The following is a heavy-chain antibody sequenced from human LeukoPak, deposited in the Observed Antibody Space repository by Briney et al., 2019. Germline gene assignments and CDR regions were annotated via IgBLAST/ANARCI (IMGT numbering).Heavy chain of an antibody. CDR3: GKGRTGYSYGYGIDS. CDR2: IKQDGTEK. CDR1: GFTFSNYW. V-gene: IGHV3-7*03. J-gene: IGHJ4*02. Sequence: GGSLRLSCAASGFTFSNYWMSWVRQAPGKGLEWVANIKQDGTEKYYVDSLKGRFTISRDNSKNTLYLQMNSLRAEDTAVYYCGKGRTGYSYGYGIDSWGQGTLVTVSS. D-gene: IGHD5-18*01.